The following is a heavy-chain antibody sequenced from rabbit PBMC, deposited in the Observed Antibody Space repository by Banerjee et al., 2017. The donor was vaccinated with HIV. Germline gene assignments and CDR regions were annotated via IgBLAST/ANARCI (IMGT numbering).Heavy chain of an antibody. CDR1: GFSFSSSYW. Sequence: QSLEESGGDLVKPGASLTLTCKASGFSFSSSYWIYWVRQAPGKGLEWIGCIYTGDGSTYYASWVNGRFSISKTSSTTVTLQMTSLTAADTATYFCARCYGHDVIGDACNLWGPGTLVTVS. J-gene: IGHJ4*01. V-gene: IGHV1S40*01. CDR2: IYTGDGST. D-gene: IGHD6-1*01. CDR3: ARCYGHDVIGDACNL.